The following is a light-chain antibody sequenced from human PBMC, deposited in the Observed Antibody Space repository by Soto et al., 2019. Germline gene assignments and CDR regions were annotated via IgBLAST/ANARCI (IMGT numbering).Light chain of an antibody. CDR2: DVS. V-gene: IGLV2-11*01. CDR3: CSYAGDYTLL. CDR1: SSDVAGYNF. Sequence: QSALTQPRSVSGSPGQSVTISCTGTSSDVAGYNFVSWYQQHPGKAPKLMIYDVSRRPSGVPDRFSCSKSGNTASLTISGLQSEDESDYYCCSYAGDYTLLFGGGTKLTVL. J-gene: IGLJ2*01.